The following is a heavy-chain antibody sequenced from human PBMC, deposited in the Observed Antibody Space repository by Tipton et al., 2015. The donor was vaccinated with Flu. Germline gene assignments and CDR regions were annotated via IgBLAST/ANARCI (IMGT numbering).Heavy chain of an antibody. CDR3: ARGQGDLVFGVVTLLGVDV. J-gene: IGHJ6*02. D-gene: IGHD3-3*01. Sequence: GLVKPSETLSLLCTISGDSINTHYWTWIRQPPGRALEWVGYVHHTGSAGYNPSLKSRVSISLDTSRNQFSLRLESVTTADTGVYYCARGQGDLVFGVVTLLGVDVWGQGSTVTVSS. V-gene: IGHV4-59*11. CDR1: GDSINTHY. CDR2: VHHTGSA.